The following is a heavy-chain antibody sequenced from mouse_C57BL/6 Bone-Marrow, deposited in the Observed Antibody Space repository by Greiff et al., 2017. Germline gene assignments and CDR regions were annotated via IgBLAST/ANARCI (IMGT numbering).Heavy chain of an antibody. CDR3: ARTHYYGSPGFAY. CDR1: GFNIKDYY. V-gene: IGHV14-2*01. J-gene: IGHJ3*01. CDR2: IDPEDGET. D-gene: IGHD1-1*01. Sequence: VQLQQSGAELVKPGASVKLSCTASGFNIKDYYMHWVKQRTEQGLEWIGRIDPEDGETKYAPKFPGKATITADTSSNTAYLQLSSLTSEDTAVYYCARTHYYGSPGFAYWGQGTLVTVSA.